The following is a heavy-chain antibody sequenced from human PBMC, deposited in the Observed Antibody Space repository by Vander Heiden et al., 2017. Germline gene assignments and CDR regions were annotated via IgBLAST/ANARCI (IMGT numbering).Heavy chain of an antibody. V-gene: IGHV3-53*01. Sequence: EVQLVESGGGLIQPGGSLRLSCAVSGFTVSSKYMSWVRQAPGKGLEWVSVIYGSDNTYYADSVKGRFTISRDYSKNTLYLHMNSLRAEDTAVYYCAPGGNEAFDIWGQGTMVTVSS. CDR2: IYGSDNT. D-gene: IGHD2-15*01. CDR1: GFTVSSKY. CDR3: APGGNEAFDI. J-gene: IGHJ3*02.